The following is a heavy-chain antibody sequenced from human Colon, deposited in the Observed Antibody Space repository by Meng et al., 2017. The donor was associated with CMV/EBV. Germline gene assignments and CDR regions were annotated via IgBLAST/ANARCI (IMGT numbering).Heavy chain of an antibody. V-gene: IGHV3-7*01. CDR3: VQERLA. CDR1: GFMFSDYW. CDR2: LNRDGSGK. J-gene: IGHJ5*02. D-gene: IGHD6-19*01. Sequence: GESLKISCVTSGFMFSDYWMTWVRQAPGKGLEWVANLNRDGSGKYYVDSVKGRFTISRDNAKNSVYLQMNSLRVEDTGVYYCVQERLAWGQGTLVIVSS.